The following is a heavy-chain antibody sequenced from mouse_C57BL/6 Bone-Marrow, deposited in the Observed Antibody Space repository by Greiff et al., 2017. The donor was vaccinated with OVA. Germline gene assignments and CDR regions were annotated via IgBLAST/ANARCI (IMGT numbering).Heavy chain of an antibody. J-gene: IGHJ2*01. CDR1: GFTFSDYG. CDR2: ISSGSSTI. V-gene: IGHV5-17*01. CDR3: ARELTGTFDY. Sequence: EVKLMESGGGLVKPGGSLKLSCAASGFTFSDYGMHWVRQAPEKGLEWVAYISSGSSTIYYADTVKGRFTISRDNAKNTLFLQMTSLRSEDTAMYYCARELTGTFDYWGQGTTLTVSS. D-gene: IGHD4-1*01.